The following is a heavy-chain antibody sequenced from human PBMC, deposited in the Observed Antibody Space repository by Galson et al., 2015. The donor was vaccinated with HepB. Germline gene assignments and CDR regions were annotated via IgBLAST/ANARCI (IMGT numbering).Heavy chain of an antibody. D-gene: IGHD1-14*01. V-gene: IGHV4-39*01. CDR3: ARVFGYKNWFDP. J-gene: IGHJ5*02. Sequence: SETLSLTCTVSGGSMSITTYYCGWIRQPPGKGLEWIGSIYYSGSTYYNPSLKSRVTISVDTSKNQFSLRLTSVSAADTAVYYCARVFGYKNWFDPWGQGTLVTVSS. CDR1: GGSMSITTYY. CDR2: IYYSGST.